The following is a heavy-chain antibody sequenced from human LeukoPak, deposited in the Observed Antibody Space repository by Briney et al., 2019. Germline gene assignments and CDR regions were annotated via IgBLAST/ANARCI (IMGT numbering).Heavy chain of an antibody. CDR3: ASSGIEGY. D-gene: IGHD1-26*01. Sequence: GGSLRLSCAASGFTFSSYAMHWVRQAPGKGLEWVAVISYDGSNKYYADSVKGRFTFSRDNSKNTLYLQMNSLRAEDTAVYYCASSGIEGYWGQGTLVTVSS. CDR2: ISYDGSNK. CDR1: GFTFSSYA. V-gene: IGHV3-30*04. J-gene: IGHJ4*02.